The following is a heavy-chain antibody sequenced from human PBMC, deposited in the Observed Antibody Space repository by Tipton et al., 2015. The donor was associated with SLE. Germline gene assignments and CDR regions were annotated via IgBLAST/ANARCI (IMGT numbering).Heavy chain of an antibody. CDR1: GYSFTSYW. V-gene: IGHV5-10-1*01. J-gene: IGHJ2*01. D-gene: IGHD4-17*01. CDR2: IDPSDSYT. Sequence: QLVQSGAVVKKPGESLRISCKGSGYSFTSYWISWVRQMPGKGLEWMGRIDPSDSYTNYSPSFQGHVTISADKSISTAYLQWSSLKASDTAMYYCARHGVWTTVTVWYFDLWGRGTLVTVSS. CDR3: ARHGVWTTVTVWYFDL.